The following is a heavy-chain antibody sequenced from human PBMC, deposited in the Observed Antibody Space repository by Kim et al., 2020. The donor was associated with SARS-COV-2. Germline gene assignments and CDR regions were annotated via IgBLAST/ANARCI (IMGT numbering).Heavy chain of an antibody. V-gene: IGHV3-21*05. J-gene: IGHJ5*02. D-gene: IGHD3-22*01. Sequence: GGARRLSWAAEGVTCRSESRNGGRQDPRKGQEWVAVITSSSTYIYYADSVKGRFTISRDNTKNSLFLQMFSLRADDTAVYYCTRPRDSSGLTWFDPWGQGTLVTVSS. CDR3: TRPRDSSGLTWFDP. CDR1: GVTCRSES. CDR2: ITSSSTYI.